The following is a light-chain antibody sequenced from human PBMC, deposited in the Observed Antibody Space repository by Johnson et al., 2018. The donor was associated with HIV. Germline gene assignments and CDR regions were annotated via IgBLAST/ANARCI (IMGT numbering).Light chain of an antibody. J-gene: IGLJ1*01. CDR2: DNN. CDR1: SSNIGNNY. CDR3: GTWDSSLSASYV. Sequence: QSVLTQPPSVSAAPGQKVTISCSGSSSNIGNNYVSWYQQLPGTAPKLLIYDNNKRPSGIPDRFSGSKSGTSATLGITGLLPGAEADDYCGTWDSSLSASYVFGTGTKVTVL. V-gene: IGLV1-51*01.